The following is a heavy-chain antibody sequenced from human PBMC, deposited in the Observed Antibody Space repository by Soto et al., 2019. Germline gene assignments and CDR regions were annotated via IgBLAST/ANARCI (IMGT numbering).Heavy chain of an antibody. Sequence: PSETLSLTCTVSGGSISSGGYYWSWIRQHPGKGLEWIGYIYYSGSTYYNPSLKSRVTISVDTSKNQFSLKLSSVTAADTAVYYCAREYGDYGRTYGMDVWGQGTTVTVSS. J-gene: IGHJ6*02. CDR2: IYYSGST. D-gene: IGHD4-17*01. CDR1: GGSISSGGYY. CDR3: AREYGDYGRTYGMDV. V-gene: IGHV4-31*03.